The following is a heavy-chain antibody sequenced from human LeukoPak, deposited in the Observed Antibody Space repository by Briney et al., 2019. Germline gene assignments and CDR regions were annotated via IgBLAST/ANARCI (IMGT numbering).Heavy chain of an antibody. J-gene: IGHJ3*02. D-gene: IGHD2-2*02. CDR2: IIPIFETT. CDR1: GGTFSTYA. V-gene: IGHV1-69*01. CDR3: AQGVPTAIPHAFDI. Sequence: KISCKASGGTFSTYAITWVRQAPGQGLEWMGGIIPIFETTNYAQKFQGRVTITADESTSTAYMELSSLKSDDTAVYFCAQGVPTAIPHAFDIWGQGTMVTVSS.